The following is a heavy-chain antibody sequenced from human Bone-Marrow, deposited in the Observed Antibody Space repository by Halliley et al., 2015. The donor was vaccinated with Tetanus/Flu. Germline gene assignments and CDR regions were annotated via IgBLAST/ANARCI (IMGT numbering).Heavy chain of an antibody. V-gene: IGHV3-74*01. CDR3: ARDLGMVGPHFDYFAL. CDR1: GFTFNTYW. Sequence: SLRLSCAASGFTFNTYWLHWVRQVPGKGLVWVSRINSDGSTTAYADFVKGRFTISRDNAKNTLYLQMESLRAEDTAMYYCARDLGMVGPHFDYFALWGQGALVTVSS. CDR2: INSDGSTT. J-gene: IGHJ4*02. D-gene: IGHD3-16*01.